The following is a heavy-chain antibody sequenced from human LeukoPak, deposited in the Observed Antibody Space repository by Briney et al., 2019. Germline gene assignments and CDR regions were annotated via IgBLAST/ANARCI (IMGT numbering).Heavy chain of an antibody. CDR1: GFTFSSYG. D-gene: IGHD5-18*01. J-gene: IGHJ4*02. V-gene: IGHV3-23*01. CDR3: ATRGYSRPIDY. Sequence: PGGSLRLSCAASGFTFSSYGMSWVRQAPGKGLEGVSAISGSGGSTYYADSVKGRFTISRDNSKNTLYLQMNSLRAEDTAVYYCATRGYSRPIDYWGQGTLVTVSS. CDR2: ISGSGGST.